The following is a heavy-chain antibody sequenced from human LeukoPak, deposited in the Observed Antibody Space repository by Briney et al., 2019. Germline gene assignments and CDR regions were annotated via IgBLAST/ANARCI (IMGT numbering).Heavy chain of an antibody. V-gene: IGHV4-61*02. Sequence: SETLSLTCTVSGGSISSISYQWSWIRQPAGKGLEWIGRTYSSGSTNYNPSLKSRVTISVDTSKNQFSLKLSSVTAADTAVYYCARGGGSVARLDWFDPWGQGTLVTVSS. CDR2: TYSSGST. J-gene: IGHJ5*02. D-gene: IGHD3-16*01. CDR1: GGSISSISYQ. CDR3: ARGGGSVARLDWFDP.